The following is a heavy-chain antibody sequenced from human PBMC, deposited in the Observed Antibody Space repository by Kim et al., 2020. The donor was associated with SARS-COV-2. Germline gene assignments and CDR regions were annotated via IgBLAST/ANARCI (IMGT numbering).Heavy chain of an antibody. J-gene: IGHJ4*02. V-gene: IGHV3-30*07. D-gene: IGHD2-15*01. CDR3: ARDWEVVTPRYYFDY. Sequence: DSVKGRFTISRDNSKNTLYLQMNSLRAEDTAVYYCARDWEVVTPRYYFDYWGQGTLVTVSS.